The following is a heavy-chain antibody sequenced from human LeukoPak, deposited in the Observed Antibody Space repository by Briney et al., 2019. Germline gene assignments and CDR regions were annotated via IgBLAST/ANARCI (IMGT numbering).Heavy chain of an antibody. CDR3: AKVNLGYCSSTSCYSHIPHFDY. CDR2: ISYDGSNE. J-gene: IGHJ4*02. V-gene: IGHV3-30*04. Sequence: PGGSLRLSCAASGFTFFSYAMHWVRQAPGKGLGWGAVISYDGSNEYYVDSVKVRFTISRDNSKNTLYLQMNSLRAEDTAVYYCAKVNLGYCSSTSCYSHIPHFDYWGQGTLVTVSS. CDR1: GFTFFSYA. D-gene: IGHD2-2*01.